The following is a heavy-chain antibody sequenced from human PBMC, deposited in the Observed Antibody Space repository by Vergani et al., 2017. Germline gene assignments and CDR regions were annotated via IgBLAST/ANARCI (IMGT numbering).Heavy chain of an antibody. J-gene: IGHJ6*02. CDR1: GCTFSSYG. CDR2: IRYDGSNK. CDR3: AKVVVVVPAGRQGYYGMDV. Sequence: QVQLVESGGGVVQPGGSLRLSCAASGCTFSSYGMHWVRQAPGKGLEWVAFIRYDGSNKYYADSVKGRFTISRDNSKNTLYLQMNSLRAEDTAVYYCAKVVVVVPAGRQGYYGMDVWGQGTTVTVSS. V-gene: IGHV3-30*02. D-gene: IGHD2-2*01.